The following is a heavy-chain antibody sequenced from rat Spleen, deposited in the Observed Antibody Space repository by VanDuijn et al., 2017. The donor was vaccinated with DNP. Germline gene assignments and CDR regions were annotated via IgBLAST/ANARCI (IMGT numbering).Heavy chain of an antibody. CDR2: SSPSGSRT. J-gene: IGHJ3*01. CDR1: GFTFSNYY. CDR3: VREGTTTWFAY. D-gene: IGHD1-8*01. Sequence: EVQLVESGGGLVQPGRSLKLSCAASGFTFSNYYMAWVRQAPKKGLEWVAASSPSGSRTYYADSVKGRFTISRDNAKNTLYLQMNSLRSEDTATYYCVREGTTTWFAYWGQGTLVTVSS. V-gene: IGHV5-22*01.